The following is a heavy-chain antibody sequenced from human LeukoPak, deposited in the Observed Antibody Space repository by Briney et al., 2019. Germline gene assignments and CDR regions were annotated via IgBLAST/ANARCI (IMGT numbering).Heavy chain of an antibody. D-gene: IGHD1-26*01. V-gene: IGHV3-23*01. Sequence: GLLRLSCAASGFTFSSYAMSWVRQAPGKGLEWVSSISGIGGSTYYADSVKRGFTNSRDNTKNTLHLQMNSLRAEDTAVYYCAKDLEDSDLLGGSYPGGVDYWGQGTLVTVSS. CDR3: AKDLEDSDLLGGSYPGGVDY. CDR2: ISGIGGST. J-gene: IGHJ4*02. CDR1: GFTFSSYA.